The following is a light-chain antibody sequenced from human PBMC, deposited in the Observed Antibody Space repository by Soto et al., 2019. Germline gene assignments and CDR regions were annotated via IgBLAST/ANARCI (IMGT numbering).Light chain of an antibody. V-gene: IGKV3-15*01. CDR3: QQYNNWPPWT. CDR1: QSVSSN. J-gene: IGKJ1*01. Sequence: EIVMTQSPATLSVSPGERATLSCRASQSVSSNLAWYQQKPSQAPRLLISGASTRATGIPARFSGSGSGTEFTLTISSLQSEDFAGYYCQQYNNWPPWTFGQGTKVEIK. CDR2: GAS.